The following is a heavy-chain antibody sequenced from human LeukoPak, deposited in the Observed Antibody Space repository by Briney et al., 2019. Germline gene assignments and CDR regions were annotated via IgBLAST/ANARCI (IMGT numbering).Heavy chain of an antibody. V-gene: IGHV3-21*01. CDR3: ARADWDTAMIDY. J-gene: IGHJ4*02. CDR1: GFTFNNYN. D-gene: IGHD5-18*01. Sequence: GGSLRLSCAASGFTFNNYNMNWVRQAPGKALEWVSSITSSGTYIFYADSVKGRFTISRDNAKNSLYLQINSLGPEDTAVYYCARADWDTAMIDYWGQGTLVTVSS. CDR2: ITSSGTYI.